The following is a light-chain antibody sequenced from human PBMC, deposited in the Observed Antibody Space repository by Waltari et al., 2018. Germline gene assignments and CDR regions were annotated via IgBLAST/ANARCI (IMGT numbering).Light chain of an antibody. Sequence: EIVMTQSPATLSVSPGERATLPCRASQSGSSNLAWYQQKPGQAPRLLIYGASTRAPGIPARFSGSGSGTEFTLTISSLQSEDFAVYYCQQYNNWPQTFGQGTKVEIK. CDR1: QSGSSN. CDR3: QQYNNWPQT. CDR2: GAS. J-gene: IGKJ1*01. V-gene: IGKV3-15*01.